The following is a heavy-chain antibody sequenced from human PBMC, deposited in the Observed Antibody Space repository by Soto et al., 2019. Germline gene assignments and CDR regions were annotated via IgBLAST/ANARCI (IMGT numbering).Heavy chain of an antibody. Sequence: GGSLRLSCAASGFTFSSYDMHWVRQATGKCLEWVSAIGTAGDTYYPGSVKGRFTISRENAKNSLYLQMNSLRAGDTAVYYCARGGPYYDFWSGSRPRHYYYYGMDVWGQGXTVTVYS. V-gene: IGHV3-13*01. J-gene: IGHJ6*02. D-gene: IGHD3-3*01. CDR3: ARGGPYYDFWSGSRPRHYYYYGMDV. CDR1: GFTFSSYD. CDR2: IGTAGDT.